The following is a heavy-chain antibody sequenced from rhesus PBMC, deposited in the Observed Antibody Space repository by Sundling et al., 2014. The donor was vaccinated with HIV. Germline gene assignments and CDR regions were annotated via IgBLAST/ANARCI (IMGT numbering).Heavy chain of an antibody. V-gene: IGHV3-136*01. Sequence: EVQLVESGGGLVQPGGSLRLSCAASGFTFSSYGMTWVRQAPGKGLEWVSSISSSSSYIYYADSMKGRFTISRDNAKNSVSLQMNSLRVEDTAVYYCTKERYSWSNDYWGQGVLVTVSS. CDR1: GFTFSSYG. D-gene: IGHD1-1-1*01. CDR2: ISSSSSYI. J-gene: IGHJ4*01. CDR3: TKERYSWSNDY.